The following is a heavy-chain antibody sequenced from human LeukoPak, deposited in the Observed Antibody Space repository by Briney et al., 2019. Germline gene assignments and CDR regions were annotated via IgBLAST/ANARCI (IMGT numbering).Heavy chain of an antibody. CDR2: IYYSGST. Sequence: PSETLSLTCTVSGGSISSYYWSWIRQPPGKGLEWIGYIYYSGSTNYNPSLKSRVTISVDTSKNQFSLKLSSVTAADTAVYYCASSEGGGSYYGSAFDIWGQGTMVTVSS. CDR3: ASSEGGGSYYGSAFDI. CDR1: GGSISSYY. V-gene: IGHV4-59*08. D-gene: IGHD1-26*01. J-gene: IGHJ3*02.